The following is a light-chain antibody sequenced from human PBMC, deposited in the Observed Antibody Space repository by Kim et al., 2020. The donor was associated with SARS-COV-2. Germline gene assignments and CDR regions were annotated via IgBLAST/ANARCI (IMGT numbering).Light chain of an antibody. Sequence: EIVMTQSPATLSVSPGERATLSCRASQSVSNALAWYQQKPGQAPRLPIYAASNRAAGIPDRFIGSGSGTDFTLSITSLQSEDYALYYCQQYSDWPPMYTFAQGTKVDIK. CDR1: QSVSNA. J-gene: IGKJ2*01. CDR3: QQYSDWPPMYT. V-gene: IGKV3-15*01. CDR2: AAS.